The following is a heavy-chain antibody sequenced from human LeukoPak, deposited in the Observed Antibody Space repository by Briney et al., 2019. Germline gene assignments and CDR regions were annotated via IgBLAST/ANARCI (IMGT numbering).Heavy chain of an antibody. Sequence: SETLSLTCTVSGDSISSSTYYWGWIRQPPGKGLEWIGSIHHSGSASYNPSLKSRVTISVDTSNNQLSLKLTSVTAADTAVYFCARGGNSDFWSGSTFTYWGQGALVTVSS. V-gene: IGHV4-39*07. J-gene: IGHJ4*02. CDR3: ARGGNSDFWSGSTFTY. CDR2: IHHSGSA. CDR1: GDSISSSTYY. D-gene: IGHD3-3*01.